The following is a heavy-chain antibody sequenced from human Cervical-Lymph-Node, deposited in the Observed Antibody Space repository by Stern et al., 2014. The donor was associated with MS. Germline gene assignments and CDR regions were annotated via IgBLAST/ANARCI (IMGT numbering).Heavy chain of an antibody. CDR2: VHYSGKT. CDR3: VRDGLTGRDS. V-gene: IGHV4-61*01. J-gene: IGHJ4*02. CDR1: GVSVTSSSYY. D-gene: IGHD1-20*01. Sequence: QVQLVQSGPGLWKPSETLSLTCSVSGVSVTSSSYYWSWVRQSPGKGLEWIGHVHYSGKTSYNPSLKSRVTVSFDTSKNPFSLRLDSVTAADTAVYYCVRDGLTGRDSWGQGPRFAVSS.